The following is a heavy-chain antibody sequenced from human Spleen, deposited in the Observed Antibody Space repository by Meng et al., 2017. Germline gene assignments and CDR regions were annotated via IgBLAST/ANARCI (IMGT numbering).Heavy chain of an antibody. Sequence: SETLSLTCTVSGGSISSSSYWWVWIRQPPGKGLEWIGNIYYSGSANYNPSLRSPATISVDTSKNQFSLKVSSVTAADTAVYYCASHCTSTRCYYYYGMDVWGQGTTVTVSS. CDR1: GGSISSSSYW. CDR3: ASHCTSTRCYYYYGMDV. CDR2: IYYSGSA. V-gene: IGHV4-39*07. D-gene: IGHD2-2*01. J-gene: IGHJ6*02.